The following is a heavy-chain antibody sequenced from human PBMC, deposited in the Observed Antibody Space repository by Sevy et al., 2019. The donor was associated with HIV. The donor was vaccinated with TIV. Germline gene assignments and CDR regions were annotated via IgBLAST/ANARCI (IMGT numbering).Heavy chain of an antibody. D-gene: IGHD6-13*01. Sequence: SETLSLTCTVSGGSISSGGYYWSWIRQHPGKGLEWIGYIYYSGSTYYNPSLKSRVTISVDTSKNQFSLNLSSVTAADTAVYYCARDRSRSSSWYFDLWGRGTLVTVSS. V-gene: IGHV4-31*03. CDR1: GGSISSGGYY. J-gene: IGHJ2*01. CDR2: IYYSGST. CDR3: ARDRSRSSSWYFDL.